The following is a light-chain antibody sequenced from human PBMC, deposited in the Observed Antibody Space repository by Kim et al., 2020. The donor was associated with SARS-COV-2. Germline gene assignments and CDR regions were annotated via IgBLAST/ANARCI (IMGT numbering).Light chain of an antibody. Sequence: GERDKHDGGDRQSVSSSDVAWYQQKPGQEPRILIDDAASRATGITDRFSGSGSGTDFTLTISRLEPEDFAVYDCQQYGSSPYTFGQGTKLEIK. CDR1: QSVSSSD. CDR3: QQYGSSPYT. CDR2: DAA. V-gene: IGKV3D-20*01. J-gene: IGKJ2*01.